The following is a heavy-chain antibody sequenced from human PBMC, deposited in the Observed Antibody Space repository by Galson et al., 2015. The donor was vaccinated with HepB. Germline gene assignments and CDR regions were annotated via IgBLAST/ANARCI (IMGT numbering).Heavy chain of an antibody. J-gene: IGHJ5*02. CDR3: AREGGVIFGGFDP. V-gene: IGHV4-30-4*07. D-gene: IGHD2-21*01. CDR1: GGSISSGGYS. Sequence: TLSLTCAVSGGSISSGGYSWSWIRQPPGKGLEWSGYIYYSGSTYYNPSLKSRVTISVDTSKNQFSLKLSSVTAADTAVYYCAREGGVIFGGFDPWGQGTLVTVSS. CDR2: IYYSGST.